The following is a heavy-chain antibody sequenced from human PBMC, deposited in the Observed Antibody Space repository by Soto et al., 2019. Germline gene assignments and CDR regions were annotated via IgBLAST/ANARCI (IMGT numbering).Heavy chain of an antibody. CDR2: INPNSGGT. J-gene: IGHJ4*02. Sequence: ASVKVSCKASGYTFSAYYMHWVLQAPGQGLEWMGWINPNSGGTNYAQKFQGRVTMTRGTSISTAYMELSRLRSDDTAVYYCARDYDSSGYYPHDYWGQGTLVTVSS. CDR1: GYTFSAYY. V-gene: IGHV1-2*02. D-gene: IGHD3-22*01. CDR3: ARDYDSSGYYPHDY.